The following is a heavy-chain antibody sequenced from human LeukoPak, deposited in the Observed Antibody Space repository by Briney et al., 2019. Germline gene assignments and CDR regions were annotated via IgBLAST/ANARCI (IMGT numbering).Heavy chain of an antibody. V-gene: IGHV5-51*01. D-gene: IGHD3-10*01. CDR1: GYSLTSYW. CDR2: IYPGDSDT. Sequence: GESLKISCKGSGYSLTSYWIGWVRQMPGKGLEWMGIIYPGDSDTRYSPSFQGQVTISADKSISTAYLQWSSLKASDTAMYYCATTYYYGSGSYDDAFDIWGQGTMVTVSS. J-gene: IGHJ3*02. CDR3: ATTYYYGSGSYDDAFDI.